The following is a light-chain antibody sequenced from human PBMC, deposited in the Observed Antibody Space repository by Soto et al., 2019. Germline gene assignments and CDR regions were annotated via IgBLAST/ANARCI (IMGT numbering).Light chain of an antibody. CDR2: LND. CDR1: SSNIGINT. CDR3: GTWDSSLTIGVI. Sequence: QSVLTQPPSASGTPGQRVTISCSGSSSNIGINTVNWYQQFPGTAPKVLIYLNDQRPSGVPDRFSGSKSGTSASLAISGLQSEDEADYYCGTWDSSLTIGVIFGGGTKLTVL. J-gene: IGLJ2*01. V-gene: IGLV1-44*01.